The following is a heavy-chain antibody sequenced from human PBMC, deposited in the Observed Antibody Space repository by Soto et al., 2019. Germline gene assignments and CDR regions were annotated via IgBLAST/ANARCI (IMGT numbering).Heavy chain of an antibody. J-gene: IGHJ4*02. V-gene: IGHV1-3*01. CDR3: ARGITLPTPLDY. CDR1: GYTFTSYA. Sequence: GASVKVSCKASGYTFTSYAMHWVRQAPGQRPEWMGWNNAGNGNTKYSQKFQGRVTITRDTSASTAYMELSSLRSEDTAVYYCARGITLPTPLDYWGQGTLVTSPQ. CDR2: NNAGNGNT. D-gene: IGHD1-20*01.